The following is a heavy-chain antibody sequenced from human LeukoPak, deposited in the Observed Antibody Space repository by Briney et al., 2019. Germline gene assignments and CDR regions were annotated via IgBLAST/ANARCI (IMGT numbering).Heavy chain of an antibody. J-gene: IGHJ4*02. CDR2: ISGSGGST. Sequence: VGSLRLSCAASGFTFSSYAMSWVRQAPGKGLEWVSAISGSGGSTYYADSVKGRFTISRDNSKNTLYLQMNSLRAEDTAVYYCAKRLSSSSTWYYFDYWGQGTLVTVSS. CDR1: GFTFSSYA. D-gene: IGHD6-13*01. CDR3: AKRLSSSSTWYYFDY. V-gene: IGHV3-23*01.